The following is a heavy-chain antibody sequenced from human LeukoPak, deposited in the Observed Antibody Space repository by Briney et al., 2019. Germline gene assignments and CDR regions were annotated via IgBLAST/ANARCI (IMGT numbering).Heavy chain of an antibody. CDR1: GFTFSSYA. Sequence: PGRSLRLSCAASGFTFSSYAMHWVRQAPGKGLEWVSSISSSSSYIYYADSVKGRFTISRDNAKNSLYLQMNSLRAEDTAVYYCAREDRGQLGLNDYWGQGTLVTVSS. V-gene: IGHV3-21*01. CDR2: ISSSSSYI. CDR3: AREDRGQLGLNDY. J-gene: IGHJ4*02. D-gene: IGHD6-6*01.